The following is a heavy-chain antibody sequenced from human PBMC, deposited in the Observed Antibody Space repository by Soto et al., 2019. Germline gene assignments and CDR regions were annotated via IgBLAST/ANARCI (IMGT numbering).Heavy chain of an antibody. D-gene: IGHD2-8*02. V-gene: IGHV3-48*02. CDR3: ARDLYWAFDY. Sequence: GGSLRLSCTASGFTFSNYPINWVRQAPGKGLEWVSNIRSTTSDTYYADSVKGRFTISRDNAKNSLYLQMNSLRDEDTAVYYCARDLYWAFDYWGQGALVTVSS. J-gene: IGHJ4*02. CDR2: IRSTTSDT. CDR1: GFTFSNYP.